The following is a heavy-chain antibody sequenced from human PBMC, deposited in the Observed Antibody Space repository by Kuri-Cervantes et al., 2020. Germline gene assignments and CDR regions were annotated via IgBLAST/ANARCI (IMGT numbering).Heavy chain of an antibody. CDR1: GYTFTSYD. J-gene: IGHJ6*02. CDR2: MNPNSGNT. V-gene: IGHV1-8*01. CDR3: ARHGDDYGDYRSGVNYYYYYGMDV. D-gene: IGHD4-17*01. Sequence: ASVKVSCKASGYTFTSYDINWVRQATGQGLEWMGWMNPNSGNTGYAQKFQGRVTMTRNTSISTAYMELSSLRSEDTAVYYCARHGDDYGDYRSGVNYYYYYGMDVWGQGTTVTVSS.